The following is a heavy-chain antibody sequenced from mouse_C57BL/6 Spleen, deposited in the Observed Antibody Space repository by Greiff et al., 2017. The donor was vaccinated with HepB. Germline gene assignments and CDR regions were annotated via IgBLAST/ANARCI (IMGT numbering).Heavy chain of an antibody. D-gene: IGHD1-1*01. J-gene: IGHJ2*01. V-gene: IGHV5-6*01. CDR1: GFTFSSYG. CDR3: ARGLAGSYYFDY. Sequence: EVMLVESGGDLVKPGGSLKLSCAASGFTFSSYGMSWVRQTPDKRLEWVATISSGGSYTYYPDSVKGRFTISRDNAKNTLYLQMSSLKSEDTAMYYCARGLAGSYYFDYWGQGTTLTVSS. CDR2: ISSGGSYT.